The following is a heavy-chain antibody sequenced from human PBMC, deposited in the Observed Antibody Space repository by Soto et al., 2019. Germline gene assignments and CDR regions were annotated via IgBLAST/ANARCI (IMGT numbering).Heavy chain of an antibody. D-gene: IGHD2-15*01. CDR2: ISSSSSYI. CDR3: ARDLGDIVVVVAATWSADAFDI. Sequence: GGSLRLSCAASGFTFSSYSMNWVRQAPGKGLEWVSSISSSSSYIYYADSVKGRFTISRDNAKNSLYLQMNSLRAEDTAVYYCARDLGDIVVVVAATWSADAFDIWGQGTMVTVSS. J-gene: IGHJ3*02. CDR1: GFTFSSYS. V-gene: IGHV3-21*01.